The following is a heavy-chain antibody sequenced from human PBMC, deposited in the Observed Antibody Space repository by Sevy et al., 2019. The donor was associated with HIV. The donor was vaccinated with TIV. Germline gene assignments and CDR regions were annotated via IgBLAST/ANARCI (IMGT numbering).Heavy chain of an antibody. V-gene: IGHV3-53*01. CDR2: IYSGGST. Sequence: GGSLRLSCAASGFTVSSSYMTWVRQPPGKGLEWVSVIYSGGSTYYADSVKGRFTISRDNAKTTLYLQMNNRRAGDTAVYYCARGRGVFVAVAINWFDPWGQGALVTVSS. CDR3: ARGRGVFVAVAINWFDP. CDR1: GFTVSSSY. D-gene: IGHD2-15*01. J-gene: IGHJ5*02.